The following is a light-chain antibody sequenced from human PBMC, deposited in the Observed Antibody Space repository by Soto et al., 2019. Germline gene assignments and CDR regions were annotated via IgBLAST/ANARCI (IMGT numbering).Light chain of an antibody. Sequence: EIVLTQSPATLSLSPGERATLSCRASETVNSYLAWYQQKPGQAPRLLIYDVSKSATGIPARFSGSGSGTDFTLAISSLEPDDFAFYYCQHRSSWPFTFGPGTKVEIK. CDR2: DVS. V-gene: IGKV3-11*01. J-gene: IGKJ3*01. CDR3: QHRSSWPFT. CDR1: ETVNSY.